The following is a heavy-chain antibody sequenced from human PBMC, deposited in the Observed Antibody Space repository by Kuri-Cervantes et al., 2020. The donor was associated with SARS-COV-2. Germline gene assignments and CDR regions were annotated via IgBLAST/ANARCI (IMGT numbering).Heavy chain of an antibody. CDR3: AREGHDYSNLRTPYYYYYMDV. D-gene: IGHD4-11*01. CDR2: ISHDGSSQ. Sequence: GESLKISYAASGFTFSSNSMHWVRQAPGKGLEWVAVISHDGSSQYYADSVKGRFTISRDNAKNSLYLQMNSLRAEDTAVCYCAREGHDYSNLRTPYYYYYMDVWGKGTTVTVSS. CDR1: GFTFSSNS. J-gene: IGHJ6*03. V-gene: IGHV3-30-3*01.